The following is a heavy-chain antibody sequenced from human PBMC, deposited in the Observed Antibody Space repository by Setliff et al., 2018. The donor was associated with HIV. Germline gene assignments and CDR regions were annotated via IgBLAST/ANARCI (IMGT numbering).Heavy chain of an antibody. CDR1: GYTFSSYD. Sequence: KVSCKASGYTFSSYDINWVRQATGQGLEWMGWMNPKSGHTGYAQKFQGRVTMTRDMSTSTVYMELSSLRSEDRAMYYCARDFYGTSGYPEGYFQHWGQGTLVTVSS. V-gene: IGHV1-8*02. J-gene: IGHJ1*01. CDR2: MNPKSGHT. CDR3: ARDFYGTSGYPEGYFQH. D-gene: IGHD3-22*01.